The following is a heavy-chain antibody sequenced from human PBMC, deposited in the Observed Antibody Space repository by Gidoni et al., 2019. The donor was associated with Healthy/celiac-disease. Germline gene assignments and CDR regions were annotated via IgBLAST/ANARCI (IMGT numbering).Heavy chain of an antibody. CDR2: IIPIFGTA. J-gene: IGHJ6*02. D-gene: IGHD6-13*01. V-gene: IGHV1-69*01. CDR3: ARDKPGIAAAGDYYYYYGMDV. CDR1: GGTFSSYA. Sequence: QVQLVQSGAEVKKPGSSVKVSGQASGGTFSSYAIRWVRQAPGHGLEWMGGIIPIFGTANYAQKFHGSVTITADESTSTAYMELSSLRSEDTAVYYCARDKPGIAAAGDYYYYYGMDVWGQGTTVTVSS.